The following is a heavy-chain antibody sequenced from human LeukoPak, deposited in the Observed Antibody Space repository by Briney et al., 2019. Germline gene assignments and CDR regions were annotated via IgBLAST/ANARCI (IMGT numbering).Heavy chain of an antibody. CDR1: GFTFSSYA. V-gene: IGHV3-21*01. CDR2: ISSSSSYI. J-gene: IGHJ4*02. CDR3: ARALLQRGDY. Sequence: PGGSLRLSCAASGFTFSSYAMSWVRRAPGKGLEWVSSISSSSSYIYYADSVKGRFTISRDNAKNSLYLQMNSLRAEDTAVYYCARALLQRGDYWGQGTLVTVSS. D-gene: IGHD2-15*01.